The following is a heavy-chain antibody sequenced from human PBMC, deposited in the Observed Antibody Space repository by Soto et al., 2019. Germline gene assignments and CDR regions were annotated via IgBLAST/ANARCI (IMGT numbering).Heavy chain of an antibody. CDR2: INAGNGNT. D-gene: IGHD1-26*01. CDR3: ARVNALGATLGWCDP. J-gene: IGHJ5*02. CDR1: GYTFTSYA. Sequence: AAVKVSCKSSGYTFTSYAMHWVRQAPGQRLEWMGWINAGNGNTKYSQKFQGRVTITRDTSASTAYMELSSLRSEDTAVYYCARVNALGATLGWCDPWRYGTRVTV. V-gene: IGHV1-3*01.